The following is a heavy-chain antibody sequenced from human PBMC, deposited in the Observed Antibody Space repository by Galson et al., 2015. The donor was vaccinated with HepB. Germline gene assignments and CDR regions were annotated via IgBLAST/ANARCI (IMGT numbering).Heavy chain of an antibody. CDR2: IIPLLGSP. CDR1: GGTFGTHS. Sequence: SVKVSCKVSGGTFGTHSVNWVRQAPGQGLEWVGGIIPLLGSPSKSRTFKDRITITADLSTNTVYMDLNGLKNDDTAVYFCARLGNCTGGSCYSHWGQGSLVTVSS. CDR3: ARLGNCTGGSCYSH. V-gene: IGHV1-69*10. J-gene: IGHJ1*01. D-gene: IGHD2-15*01.